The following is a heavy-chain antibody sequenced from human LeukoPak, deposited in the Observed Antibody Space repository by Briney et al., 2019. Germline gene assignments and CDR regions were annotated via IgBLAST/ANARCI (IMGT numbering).Heavy chain of an antibody. V-gene: IGHV3-49*03. CDR2: ISGGTT. CDR3: SRGSGWLSVY. J-gene: IGHJ4*02. Sequence: GRSLRLSCTACGFTFGDYLMSWFRQAPGKGLEWIGFISGGTTEYAASVKGRFTISRDDSTSIAYLQMNSLTTEDTAVYYCSRGSGWLSVYWGQGTLVTVSS. CDR1: GFTFGDYL. D-gene: IGHD6-19*01.